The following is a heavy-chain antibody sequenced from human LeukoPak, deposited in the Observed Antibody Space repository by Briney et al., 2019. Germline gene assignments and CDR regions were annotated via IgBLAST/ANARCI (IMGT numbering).Heavy chain of an antibody. V-gene: IGHV3-64*02. D-gene: IGHD5-18*01. J-gene: IGHJ4*02. Sequence: GGSLRLSCAASGFTFSSYAMHWVRQAPGKGLEYVSGISTNGGSTYYADSVKGRFTISRDNSKNTLFLQMGSLRAEDMAVYYCARRGGRNTTIVWAFDYWGQGTLVTVSS. CDR2: ISTNGGST. CDR1: GFTFSSYA. CDR3: ARRGGRNTTIVWAFDY.